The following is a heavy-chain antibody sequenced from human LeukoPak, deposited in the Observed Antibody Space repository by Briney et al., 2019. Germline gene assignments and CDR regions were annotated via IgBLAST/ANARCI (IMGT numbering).Heavy chain of an antibody. CDR3: ARVLGYCSSTSCYNWFDP. CDR1: VLTFSSYW. D-gene: IGHD2-2*01. CDR2: IKQDGSEK. Sequence: GGSLRLSCAASVLTFSSYWMSWVRQAPGKGLEWVANIKQDGSEKYYVDSVKSRFTISRDNAKNSLYLQMNSLRAEDTAVYYCARVLGYCSSTSCYNWFDPWGQGTLVTVSS. V-gene: IGHV3-7*03. J-gene: IGHJ5*02.